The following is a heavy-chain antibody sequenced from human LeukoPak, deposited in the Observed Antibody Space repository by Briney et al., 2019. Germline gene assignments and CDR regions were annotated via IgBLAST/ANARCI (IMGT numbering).Heavy chain of an antibody. CDR2: VSFSGTT. V-gene: IGHV4-59*11. Sequence: PSETLSLTCTVSGGPITSHYWSWIRQPPGKGLEWIGYVSFSGTTKYSPSLNNRVTISRDTSKNQFSLRLNSVTAADTAVYYCARGGYCSSTSCYHGWFDPWGQGTLVTVSS. J-gene: IGHJ5*02. CDR3: ARGGYCSSTSCYHGWFDP. D-gene: IGHD2-2*03. CDR1: GGPITSHY.